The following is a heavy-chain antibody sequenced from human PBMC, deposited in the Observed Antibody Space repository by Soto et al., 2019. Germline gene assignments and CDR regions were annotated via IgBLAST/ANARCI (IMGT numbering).Heavy chain of an antibody. CDR1: GHSFNYYW. V-gene: IGHV5-51*01. J-gene: IGHJ6*02. D-gene: IGHD2-2*01. Sequence: GESLKISGKHSGHSFNYYWIGWLRQMPGKDLEWMGIIYPGDSDTRYSPSFQGPVTISADKSISPAYLQWSSLKASDTAMYYCARGVIPAALTGLYGMDVWGQGTPVTVSS. CDR2: IYPGDSDT. CDR3: ARGVIPAALTGLYGMDV.